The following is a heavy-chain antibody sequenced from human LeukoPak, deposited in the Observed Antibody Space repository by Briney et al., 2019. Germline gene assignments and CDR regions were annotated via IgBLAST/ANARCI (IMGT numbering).Heavy chain of an antibody. J-gene: IGHJ4*02. CDR3: ARGRSVAYFDY. Sequence: SETLSLTCAVYGGSFSGYYWSWIRQPPGKGLEWIGEINDSGSTKYNPSPKSRVTISVDTSKNQFSLKVTSVTAADRVVYYCARGRSVAYFDYWGQGTLVTVSS. CDR2: INDSGST. CDR1: GGSFSGYY. D-gene: IGHD6-19*01. V-gene: IGHV4-34*01.